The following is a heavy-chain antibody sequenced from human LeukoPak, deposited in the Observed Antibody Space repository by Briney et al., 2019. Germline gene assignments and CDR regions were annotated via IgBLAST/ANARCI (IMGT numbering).Heavy chain of an antibody. CDR1: DGSISSYY. J-gene: IGHJ5*02. Sequence: SETLSLTCTVSDGSISSYYWSWIRQPAGKGLEWIGRIFSSGSTGYNPSLKSRVTMSVDTSKNQFSLKLSSVTAADTAMYYCARDRYDSVYNWFDPWGQGTLVTVSS. V-gene: IGHV4-4*07. CDR3: ARDRYDSVYNWFDP. CDR2: IFSSGST. D-gene: IGHD3-22*01.